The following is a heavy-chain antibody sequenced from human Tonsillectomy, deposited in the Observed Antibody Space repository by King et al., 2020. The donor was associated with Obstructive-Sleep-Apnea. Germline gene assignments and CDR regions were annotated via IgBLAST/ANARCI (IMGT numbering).Heavy chain of an antibody. Sequence: FTLKESGPALVKPTQTLTLTCTFSGFSLSTSGMCVSWIRQPPGKALEWLARIDWDDDKYYSTSLKTRLTISKDTSKNQVVLTMTNMDPVDTATYYCARISDTAMALDYWGQGTLVTVSS. CDR1: GFSLSTSGMC. CDR3: ARISDTAMALDY. J-gene: IGHJ4*02. V-gene: IGHV2-70*15. D-gene: IGHD5-18*01. CDR2: IDWDDDK.